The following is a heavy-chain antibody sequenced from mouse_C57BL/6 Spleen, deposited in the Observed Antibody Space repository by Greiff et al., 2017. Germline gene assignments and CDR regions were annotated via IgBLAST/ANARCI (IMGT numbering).Heavy chain of an antibody. V-gene: IGHV1-82*01. J-gene: IGHJ3*01. Sequence: QVQLQQSGPELVKPGASVKISCKASGYAFSSSWMNWAKQRPGKGLEWIGRIYPGDGDTNYNGKFKGKATLTADKSSSTAYMQLSSLTSEDSAVYFCARSTMVTPWFAYWGQGTLVTVSA. CDR3: ARSTMVTPWFAY. D-gene: IGHD2-2*01. CDR2: IYPGDGDT. CDR1: GYAFSSSW.